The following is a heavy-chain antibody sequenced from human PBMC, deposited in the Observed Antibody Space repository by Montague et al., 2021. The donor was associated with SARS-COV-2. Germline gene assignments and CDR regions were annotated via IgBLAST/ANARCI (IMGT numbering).Heavy chain of an antibody. Sequence: SETLSLTCTVSSDSFSSGKYFWTWIRQPPGKGLEWIGYIFYTGSANYNPSLKSRVTISVDTSNNQFSLKLKSMSAADTAVYYCARVGNYLGVYWCQGILVTVSS. CDR2: IFYTGSA. V-gene: IGHV4-61*01. J-gene: IGHJ4*02. CDR3: ARVGNYLGVY. D-gene: IGHD3-10*01. CDR1: SDSFSSGKYF.